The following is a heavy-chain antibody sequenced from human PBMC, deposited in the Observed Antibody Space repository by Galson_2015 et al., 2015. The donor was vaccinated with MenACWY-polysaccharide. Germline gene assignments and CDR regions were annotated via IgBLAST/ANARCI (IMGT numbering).Heavy chain of an antibody. CDR2: IWYDGGKR. Sequence: LRLSCAASGFTFSAHGMHWVRQAPGKGLEWVAAIWYDGGKRYYADAVEGRFAVSRDNSQSTLYLQMDSLGVEDTAMYYCARDVHYNDYLGYYFDYWGQVTLVTVAS. J-gene: IGHJ4*01. D-gene: IGHD4-11*01. CDR1: GFTFSAHG. V-gene: IGHV3-33*08. CDR3: ARDVHYNDYLGYYFDY.